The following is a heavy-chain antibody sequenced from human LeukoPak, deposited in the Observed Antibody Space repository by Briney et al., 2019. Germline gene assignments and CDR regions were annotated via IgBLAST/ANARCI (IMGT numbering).Heavy chain of an antibody. Sequence: ASVNVSCKASGYTFNSYGISWVRQAPGQGLEWMGWISAYNGNTNYAQKLQGRVTMTTDTSTSTAYMELRSLRSDDTAVYYCAREAGGYDYVWGSYRLTVDYWGQGTLVTVSS. D-gene: IGHD3-16*02. J-gene: IGHJ4*02. CDR3: AREAGGYDYVWGSYRLTVDY. CDR1: GYTFNSYG. CDR2: ISAYNGNT. V-gene: IGHV1-18*01.